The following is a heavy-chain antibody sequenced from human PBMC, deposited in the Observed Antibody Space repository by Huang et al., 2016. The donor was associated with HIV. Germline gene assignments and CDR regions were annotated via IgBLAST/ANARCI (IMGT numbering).Heavy chain of an antibody. J-gene: IGHJ4*02. D-gene: IGHD3-10*01. CDR2: ITHSGST. CDR1: GGSFSGYY. CDR3: ARAPHYGSGSYYY. V-gene: IGHV4-34*01. Sequence: QVQLHQWGAGLLKPSETLSLTCAVYGGSFSGYYWSWIRQPPGKGLEWIGEITHSGSTNYNPSLKSRVTISEETSNNQFSLKLSSVTAADTAVYYCARAPHYGSGSYYYWGQGTLVTVSS.